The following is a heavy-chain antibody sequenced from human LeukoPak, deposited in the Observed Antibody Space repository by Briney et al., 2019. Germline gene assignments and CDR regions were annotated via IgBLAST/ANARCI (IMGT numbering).Heavy chain of an antibody. J-gene: IGHJ5*02. CDR2: INPNSGGT. CDR1: GYTFTGYY. Sequence: ASVKVSCKASGYTFTGYYMHWVRQAPGQGLEWMGWINPNSGGTNYAQKFQGRVTMTRDTSISTAYMELSRPRSDDTAVYYCARGYCGGDCYSHNWFDPWGQGTLVTVSS. D-gene: IGHD2-21*01. V-gene: IGHV1-2*02. CDR3: ARGYCGGDCYSHNWFDP.